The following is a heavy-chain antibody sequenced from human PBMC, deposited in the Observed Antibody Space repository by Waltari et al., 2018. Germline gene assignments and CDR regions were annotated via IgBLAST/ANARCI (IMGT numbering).Heavy chain of an antibody. CDR2: IYYSGST. J-gene: IGHJ6*02. CDR1: GGSISSHY. Sequence: QVQLQESGPGLVKPSETLSLTCTVSGGSISSHYWSWIRQPPGKGLEWIGYIYYSGSTNYNPSLKSRVTISVDTSKNQFSLKLSSVTAADTAVYYCARAWGSGRYYYGMDVWGQGTTVIVSS. V-gene: IGHV4-59*11. D-gene: IGHD3-16*01. CDR3: ARAWGSGRYYYGMDV.